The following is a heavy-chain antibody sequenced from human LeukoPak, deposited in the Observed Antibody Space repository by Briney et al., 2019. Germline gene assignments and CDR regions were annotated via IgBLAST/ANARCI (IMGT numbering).Heavy chain of an antibody. J-gene: IGHJ6*03. CDR1: GFTFSSYS. CDR3: ARKEGYCSSTSCYKLYYYMDV. D-gene: IGHD2-2*02. Sequence: GGSLRLSCAASGFTFSSYSMNWVRQAPGKGLEWVSSISSSSSYIYYADSVKGRFTISRDNAKNSLYLQMNSLRAEDTAVYYCARKEGYCSSTSCYKLYYYMDVWGRGTTVTVSS. CDR2: ISSSSSYI. V-gene: IGHV3-21*01.